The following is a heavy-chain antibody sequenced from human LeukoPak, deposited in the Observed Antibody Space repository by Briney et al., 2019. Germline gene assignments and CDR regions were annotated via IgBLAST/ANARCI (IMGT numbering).Heavy chain of an antibody. D-gene: IGHD3-16*01. V-gene: IGHV1-24*01. J-gene: IGHJ6*03. CDR3: ASTLFPYTGNYYYYYMDV. CDR1: GYTLTELS. Sequence: ASVKVSCKVSGYTLTELSMHWVRQAPGKGLEWMGGFDPEDGETIYAQKFQGRVTMTEDTSTDTAYMELSSLRSEDTAVYYCASTLFPYTGNYYYYYMDVWGKGTTVTVSS. CDR2: FDPEDGET.